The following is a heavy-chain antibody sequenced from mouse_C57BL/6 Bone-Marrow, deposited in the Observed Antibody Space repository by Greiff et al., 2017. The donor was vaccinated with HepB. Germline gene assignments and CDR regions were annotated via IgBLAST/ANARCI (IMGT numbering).Heavy chain of an antibody. CDR3: TRDDYDEGDYFDY. CDR1: GFTFSSYA. V-gene: IGHV5-9-1*02. D-gene: IGHD2-4*01. Sequence: DVHLVESGEGLVKPGGSLKLSCAASGFTFSSYAMSWVRQTPEKRLEWVAYISSGGDYIYYADTVKGRFTISRDNARNTLYLQMRSLKSEDTAMYYCTRDDYDEGDYFDYWGQGTTLTVSS. J-gene: IGHJ2*01. CDR2: ISSGGDYI.